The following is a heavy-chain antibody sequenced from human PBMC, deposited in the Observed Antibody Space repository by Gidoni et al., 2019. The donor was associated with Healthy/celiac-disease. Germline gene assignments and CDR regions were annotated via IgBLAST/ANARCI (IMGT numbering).Heavy chain of an antibody. CDR2: IYYSGST. V-gene: IGHV4-39*01. J-gene: IGHJ6*02. Sequence: QLQLQESGPGLVKPSETLSLTCTVSGGSISSSSYYWGWIRQPPGKGLEWIGSIYYSGSTYYNPSLKSRVTISVDTSKNQFFLKLSSVTAADTAVYYCARNGDNYYYYYYGMDVWGQGTTVTVSS. CDR1: GGSISSSSYY. D-gene: IGHD4-17*01. CDR3: ARNGDNYYYYYYGMDV.